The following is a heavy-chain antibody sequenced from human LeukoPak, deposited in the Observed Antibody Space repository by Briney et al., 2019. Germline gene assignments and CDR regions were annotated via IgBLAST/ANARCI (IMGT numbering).Heavy chain of an antibody. D-gene: IGHD3-10*01. CDR3: ARDLGPSRGFDY. J-gene: IGHJ4*02. CDR2: IYYSGST. V-gene: IGHV4-59*01. Sequence: PSETLSLTCAVSAGSISRFYWSWIRQPPGKGLEWIGYIYYSGSTHYNPSLKTRVTISVDTSKNQFSLKLNSVTAADTAVYYCARDLGPSRGFDYRGQGTLVTVSS. CDR1: AGSISRFY.